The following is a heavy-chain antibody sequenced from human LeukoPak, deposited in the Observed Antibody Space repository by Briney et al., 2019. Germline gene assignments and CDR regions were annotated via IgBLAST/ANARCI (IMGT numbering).Heavy chain of an antibody. Sequence: GGSLRLSCTASGFTFGDYAMSWFRQAPGKGLERVGFIRSKAYGGTTEYAASVKGRFTISRDDSKSIAYLQMNSLKTEDTAVYYCTRDRTVGRGYYYDSSGPKGFDYWGQGTLVTVSS. CDR1: GFTFGDYA. D-gene: IGHD3-22*01. CDR3: TRDRTVGRGYYYDSSGPKGFDY. J-gene: IGHJ4*02. V-gene: IGHV3-49*03. CDR2: IRSKAYGGTT.